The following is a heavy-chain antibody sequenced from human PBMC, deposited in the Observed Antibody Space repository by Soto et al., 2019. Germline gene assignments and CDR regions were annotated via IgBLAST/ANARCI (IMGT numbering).Heavy chain of an antibody. Sequence: QVQLQRWGAGLLKPSETLSLTCAVYGGSFSGYYWSWIRQPPGKGLEWIGEINHSGSTNYNPSLKSRVTISVDTSKNQFSLKLSSVTAADTAVYYCARARGGYDWGTYFDYWGQGTLVTVSS. J-gene: IGHJ4*02. CDR2: INHSGST. CDR3: ARARGGYDWGTYFDY. CDR1: GGSFSGYY. D-gene: IGHD5-12*01. V-gene: IGHV4-34*01.